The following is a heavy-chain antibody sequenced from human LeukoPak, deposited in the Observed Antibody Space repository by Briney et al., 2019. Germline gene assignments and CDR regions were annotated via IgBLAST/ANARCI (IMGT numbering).Heavy chain of an antibody. Sequence: LAGGSLRLSCVASGFTVDTYWMSWVCQAPGKGLDWVAHIKEDGTRKYYVDSVRGRFTISRDNAKNSLFLQMNSLRVEDTAVFYCVAWGSLVVWGQGTLVTVSS. J-gene: IGHJ4*02. CDR1: GFTVDTYW. D-gene: IGHD3-16*01. V-gene: IGHV3-7*01. CDR2: IKEDGTRK. CDR3: VAWGSLVV.